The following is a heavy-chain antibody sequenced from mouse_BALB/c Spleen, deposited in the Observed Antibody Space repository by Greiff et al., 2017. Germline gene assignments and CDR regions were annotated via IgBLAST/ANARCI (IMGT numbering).Heavy chain of an antibody. J-gene: IGHJ3*01. CDR1: GFTFSSYA. CDR3: ARDDGYSWFAY. V-gene: IGHV5-9-3*01. CDR2: ISSGGSYT. Sequence: EVQGVESGGGLVKPGGSLKLSCAASGFTFSSYAMSWVRQTPEKRLEWVATISSGGSYTYYPDSVKGRFTISRDNAKNTLYLQMSSLRSEDTAMYYCARDDGYSWFAYWGQGTLVTVSA. D-gene: IGHD2-3*01.